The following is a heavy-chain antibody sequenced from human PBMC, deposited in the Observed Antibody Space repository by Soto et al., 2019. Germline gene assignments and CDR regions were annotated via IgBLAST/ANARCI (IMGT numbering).Heavy chain of an antibody. Sequence: LVESGGGVVQPGRSLILSCAASGFTFSNYGMHWVRQTPDKGLEWVALISYDGSNKYYADSVKGRFTISRDNSKNTMFLQMNSLRPEDTALYYCAKDRVDVVVVSSGDGRDVWGQGTTVTVSS. CDR3: AKDRVDVVVVSSGDGRDV. D-gene: IGHD5-12*01. CDR1: GFTFSNYG. J-gene: IGHJ6*02. V-gene: IGHV3-30*18. CDR2: ISYDGSNK.